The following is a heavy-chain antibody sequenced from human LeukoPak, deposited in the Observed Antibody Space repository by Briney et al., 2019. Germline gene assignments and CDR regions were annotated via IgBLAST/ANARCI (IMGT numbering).Heavy chain of an antibody. CDR3: ATRGSGSPFDP. V-gene: IGHV4-59*01. CDR1: GDSTNTYF. CDR2: IYYSGST. Sequence: SETLSLTCTISGDSTNTYFWSWIRQPPGKGLEWIGYIYYSGSTNYNPSLKSRVTISLDRSKNQFSLKLSSVTAADTAVYYCATRGSGSPFDPWGQGTLVTVSS. D-gene: IGHD3-10*01. J-gene: IGHJ5*02.